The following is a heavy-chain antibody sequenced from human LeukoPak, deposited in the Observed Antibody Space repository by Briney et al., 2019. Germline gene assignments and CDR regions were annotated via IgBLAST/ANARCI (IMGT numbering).Heavy chain of an antibody. CDR2: ISSSSSYI. V-gene: IGHV3-21*01. J-gene: IGHJ5*02. CDR3: AREMLAAVAAQS. Sequence: GGSLRLSCAASGFTFSSYGMHWVRQAPGKGLEWVSSISSSSSYIYYADSVKGRFTISRDNAKNSLYLQMNSLRAEDTAVYYCAREMLAAVAAQSWGQGTLVTVSS. CDR1: GFTFSSYG. D-gene: IGHD6-19*01.